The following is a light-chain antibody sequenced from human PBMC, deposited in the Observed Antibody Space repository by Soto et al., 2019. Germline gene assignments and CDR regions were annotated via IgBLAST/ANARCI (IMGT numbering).Light chain of an antibody. CDR1: QSVSRNN. CDR2: DAS. Sequence: ETVLTQSPGTLSLSPGERATLSCRASQSVSRNNLVWYQQRPGQPPRLLIYDASNRATGIPARFSGSGSGTDFTLTISSLEPEDFAVYYCQQRSNWPPITFGQGTRLEIK. CDR3: QQRSNWPPIT. J-gene: IGKJ5*01. V-gene: IGKV3-11*01.